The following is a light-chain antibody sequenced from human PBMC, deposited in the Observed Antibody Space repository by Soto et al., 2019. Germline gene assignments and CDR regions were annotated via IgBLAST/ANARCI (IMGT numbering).Light chain of an antibody. CDR2: WAS. Sequence: DIVMTQSPDSLAVSLGERATINCKSSQSVLHSSNNKNYLTWYQQKPGQPPKLLIYWASTRESGVPDRFSGSGSGTDFTLPISSLQAEDVAVYYCQQSYTIPVTFGGGTKVDIK. CDR3: QQSYTIPVT. CDR1: QSVLHSSNNKNY. V-gene: IGKV4-1*01. J-gene: IGKJ4*01.